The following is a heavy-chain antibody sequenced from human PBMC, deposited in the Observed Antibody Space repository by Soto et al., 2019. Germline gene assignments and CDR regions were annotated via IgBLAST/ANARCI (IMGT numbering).Heavy chain of an antibody. Sequence: SETLSLTCTVSGGSISSYYWSWIRQPPGKGLEWIGYIYYSGSTNYNPSLKSRVTISVDTSKNQSSLKLSSVTAADTAVYYCARAYYDILTVTYYMDVWGKGTTVTVSS. CDR2: IYYSGST. CDR3: ARAYYDILTVTYYMDV. CDR1: GGSISSYY. J-gene: IGHJ6*03. D-gene: IGHD3-9*01. V-gene: IGHV4-59*01.